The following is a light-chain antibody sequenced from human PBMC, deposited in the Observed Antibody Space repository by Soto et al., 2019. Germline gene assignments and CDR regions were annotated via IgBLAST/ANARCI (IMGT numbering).Light chain of an antibody. CDR2: EVT. CDR3: SSYTTSNTV. V-gene: IGLV2-14*01. J-gene: IGLJ1*01. CDR1: SSDGGDKKD. Sequence: QSALTQPASVSGSPGQSITISCTGTSSDGGDKKDVSWYQQHPGKAPKHMIYEVTYRPSGVSDRFSGSKSGNTASLTISGLQAEDEADYYCSSYTTSNTVFGPGTKLTVL.